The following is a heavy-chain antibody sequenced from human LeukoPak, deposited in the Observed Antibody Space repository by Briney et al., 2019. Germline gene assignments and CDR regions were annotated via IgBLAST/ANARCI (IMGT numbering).Heavy chain of an antibody. CDR3: AKGGTASDV. V-gene: IGHV3-23*01. CDR2: ISNTGGST. Sequence: GGSLRLSCAASGFTFSSYEMNWVRQAPGKGLEWVSAISNTGGSTYYADSVKGRLTISRDNSKNTLYLQMNSLRAEDAAVYFCAKGGTASDVWGKGTTVIVSS. CDR1: GFTFSSYE. D-gene: IGHD1-1*01. J-gene: IGHJ6*03.